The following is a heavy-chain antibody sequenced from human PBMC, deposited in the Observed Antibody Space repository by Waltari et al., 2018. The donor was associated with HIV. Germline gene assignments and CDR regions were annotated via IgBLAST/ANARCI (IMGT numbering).Heavy chain of an antibody. CDR1: YFTFGDYA. J-gene: IGHJ6*02. CDR2: ISSTSFNI. Sequence: VHLEESGGGLVQPGGSLRLSWAASYFTFGDYAMNWVRQSPGKGLEWIAYISSTSFNIKYAPSVKGRFTISRDNTKNSLELQMNNLRDEDTAVYYCARDTLNFYFGLDVWGQGTTVTVS. V-gene: IGHV3-48*02. CDR3: ARDTLNFYFGLDV.